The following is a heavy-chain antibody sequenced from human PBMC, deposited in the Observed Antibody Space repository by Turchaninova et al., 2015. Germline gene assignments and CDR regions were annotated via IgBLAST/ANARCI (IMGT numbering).Heavy chain of an antibody. D-gene: IGHD1-1*01. V-gene: IGHV3-48*02. CDR2: ISGSGSPI. CDR3: ARDHNWSFDY. CDR1: GFTFNAFS. J-gene: IGHJ4*02. Sequence: EVQLVESGGGLVQPGGSLRLSCVASGFTFNAFSMNWVRQAPGKGLEWVSFISGSGSPIDYADSVKGRFTISRDSAKNSLYLEMNSLRDEDTAVYYCARDHNWSFDYWGQGTPVTVSS.